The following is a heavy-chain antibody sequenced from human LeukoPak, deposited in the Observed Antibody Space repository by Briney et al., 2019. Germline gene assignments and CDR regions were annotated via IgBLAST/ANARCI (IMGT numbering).Heavy chain of an antibody. D-gene: IGHD2-15*01. Sequence: ASVKVSRKASGYTFTSYSMHWVRQAPGQGLEWMGVINPDIGSTNYAQNFQGRLTMTRDTSTSTVYMELSSLRSEDTAVYYCATRYCSGGSCYLDYWGQGTLLIVSS. J-gene: IGHJ4*02. CDR1: GYTFTSYS. V-gene: IGHV1-46*01. CDR2: INPDIGST. CDR3: ATRYCSGGSCYLDY.